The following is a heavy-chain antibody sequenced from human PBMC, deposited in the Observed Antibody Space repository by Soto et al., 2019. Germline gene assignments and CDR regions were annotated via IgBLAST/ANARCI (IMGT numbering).Heavy chain of an antibody. D-gene: IGHD3-10*01. CDR1: GGTFISHA. J-gene: IGHJ5*02. Sequence: QVQLVQSGPEVKKPGSSVKVSCKVSGGTFISHAINWLWQAPGQGLEWMGVIIPVTDTPNTAEKFQGRLTITADKSTTTVNMEFSRLTFDDTAVYFCARGNKGPGHYGPGSQGWYGPWGQGALVTVSS. CDR2: IIPVTDTP. V-gene: IGHV1-69*06. CDR3: ARGNKGPGHYGPGSQGWYGP.